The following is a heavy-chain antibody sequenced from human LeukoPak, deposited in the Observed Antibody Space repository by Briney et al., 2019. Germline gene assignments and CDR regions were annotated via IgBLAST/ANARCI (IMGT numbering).Heavy chain of an antibody. J-gene: IGHJ3*02. CDR1: GFTFSSYW. CDR2: INEDETTI. Sequence: GGSLRLSCAASGFTFSSYWMHWVRQAPGKGLVWVSRINEDETTITYADSVKGRFTISRDNAKNSLYLQMNSLRAEDTAVYYCARTVAGLPLDAFDIWGQGTMVTVSS. V-gene: IGHV3-74*01. D-gene: IGHD6-19*01. CDR3: ARTVAGLPLDAFDI.